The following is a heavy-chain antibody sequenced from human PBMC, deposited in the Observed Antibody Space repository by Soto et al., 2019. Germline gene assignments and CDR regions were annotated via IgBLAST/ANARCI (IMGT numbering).Heavy chain of an antibody. D-gene: IGHD3-10*01. CDR1: GGSISSSSYY. CDR3: ASRGVSGPVDY. Sequence: QLQLQESGPGLVKPSETLSLTCTVSGGSISSSSYYWGWIRQPPGKGLEWIGNIYYSGSAYYNPSLTSGVTLAVDMSTTNFPLKLSSVTAADPAVYYCASRGVSGPVDYWGQGTLVTVSS. J-gene: IGHJ4*02. V-gene: IGHV4-39*02. CDR2: IYYSGSA.